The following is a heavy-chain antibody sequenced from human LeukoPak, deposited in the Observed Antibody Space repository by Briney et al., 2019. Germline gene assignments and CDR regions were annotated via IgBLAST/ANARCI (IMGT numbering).Heavy chain of an antibody. Sequence: PGGSLRLSCAASGFMFSDEYMSWIRQAPGKGLEWVSYISNSGDFIAYADSVKGRFTISRDNAKNSLYLQMNSLRVDDTAVYYCARRSGLEYWGQGTLVTVSS. J-gene: IGHJ4*02. CDR1: GFMFSDEY. D-gene: IGHD3-3*01. CDR2: ISNSGDFI. CDR3: ARRSGLEY. V-gene: IGHV3-11*04.